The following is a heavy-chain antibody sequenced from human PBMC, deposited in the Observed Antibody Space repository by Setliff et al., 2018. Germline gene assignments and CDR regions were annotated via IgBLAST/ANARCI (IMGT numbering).Heavy chain of an antibody. V-gene: IGHV4-61*01. D-gene: IGHD3-10*01. CDR1: GDSVNTNYY. Sequence: SETLSRTGTVSGDSVNTNYYWSWIRQPPGKGLEWIGYIYYSGSTDSHSSLNSRVSISIDSSKNQFSLNVRSLPAAATALYYGAKGRGEMDSWGQRILVTVSS. CDR2: IYYSGST. CDR3: AKGRGEMDS. J-gene: IGHJ4*02.